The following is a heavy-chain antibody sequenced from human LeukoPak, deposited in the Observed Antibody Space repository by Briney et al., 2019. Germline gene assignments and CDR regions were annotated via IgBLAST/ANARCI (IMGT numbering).Heavy chain of an antibody. Sequence: ASVKVSCKASGHTFTGCYMHWVRQAPGQGLEWMGWINANSGDTNYAQKFQGRVTMTRDTSISTAYMELSRLRSDDTAVYYCAKDLVSNYGSGSYYMTSYYFDYWGQGTLVTVSS. CDR2: INANSGDT. V-gene: IGHV1-2*02. J-gene: IGHJ4*02. CDR1: GHTFTGCY. CDR3: AKDLVSNYGSGSYYMTSYYFDY. D-gene: IGHD3-10*01.